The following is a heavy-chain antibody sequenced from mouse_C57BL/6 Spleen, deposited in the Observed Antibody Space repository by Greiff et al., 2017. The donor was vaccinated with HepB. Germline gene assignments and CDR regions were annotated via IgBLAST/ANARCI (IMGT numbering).Heavy chain of an antibody. D-gene: IGHD4-1*01. J-gene: IGHJ3*01. Sequence: VQLQQSGAELVRPGASVKLSCTASGFNIKDDYMNWVKQSHGKSLEWIGVINPYNGGTSYNQKFKGKATLTVDKSSSTAYMELNSLTSEDSAVYYCARSFSGSWFAYWGQGTLVTVSA. CDR3: ARSFSGSWFAY. CDR1: GFNIKDDY. CDR2: INPYNGGT. V-gene: IGHV1-19*01.